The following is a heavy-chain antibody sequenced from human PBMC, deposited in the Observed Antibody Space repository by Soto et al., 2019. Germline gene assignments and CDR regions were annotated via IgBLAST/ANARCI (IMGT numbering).Heavy chain of an antibody. CDR3: AKSPLPDYYDSSGTLDY. D-gene: IGHD3-22*01. Sequence: GGSLRLSCAASGFTFSSYGMHWVRQAPGKGLEWVAVISYDGSNKYYADSVKGRFTISRDNSKNTLYLQMNSLRAEDTAVYYCAKSPLPDYYDSSGTLDYWGQGTLVTVSS. CDR2: ISYDGSNK. CDR1: GFTFSSYG. J-gene: IGHJ4*02. V-gene: IGHV3-30*18.